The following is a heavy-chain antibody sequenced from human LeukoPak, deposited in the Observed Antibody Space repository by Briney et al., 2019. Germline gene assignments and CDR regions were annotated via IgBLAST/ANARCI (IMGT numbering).Heavy chain of an antibody. V-gene: IGHV1-46*01. CDR1: GYTFTSYY. Sequence: ASVKVSCKASGYTFTSYYMHWVRQAPGQGLEWMGIINPSGGSTSYAQKFQGRVTMTRDTSTSTVYTELSSLRSEDTAVYYCARAHYVWGSYRSYFLGYWGQGTLVTVSS. D-gene: IGHD3-16*02. CDR3: ARAHYVWGSYRSYFLGY. CDR2: INPSGGST. J-gene: IGHJ4*02.